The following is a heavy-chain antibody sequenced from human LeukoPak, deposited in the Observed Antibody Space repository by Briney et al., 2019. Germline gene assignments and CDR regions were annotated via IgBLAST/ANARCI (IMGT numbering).Heavy chain of an antibody. CDR2: IKQDGSEK. V-gene: IGHV3-7*01. J-gene: IGHJ3*02. Sequence: GGSLRLSCAACGFTFSSYWMSWVRQAPGKGLEWVANIKQDGSEKYYVDSVKGRFTISRDNAKNSLYLQMNSLRAEDTAVYYCARERDAFDIWGQGTMVTVSS. CDR1: GFTFSSYW. CDR3: ARERDAFDI.